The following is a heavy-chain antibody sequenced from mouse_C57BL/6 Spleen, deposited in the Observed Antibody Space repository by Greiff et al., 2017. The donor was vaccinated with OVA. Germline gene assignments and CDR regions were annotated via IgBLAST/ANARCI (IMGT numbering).Heavy chain of an antibody. V-gene: IGHV1-82*01. CDR3: ARGYFDY. CDR2: IYPGDGDT. CDR1: GYAFSSSW. J-gene: IGHJ2*01. Sequence: LQESGPELVKPGASVKISCKASGYAFSSSWMNWVKQRPGKGLEWIGRIYPGDGDTNYNGKFKGKATLTADKSSSTAYMQLSSLTSEDSAVYFCARGYFDYWGQGTTLTVSS.